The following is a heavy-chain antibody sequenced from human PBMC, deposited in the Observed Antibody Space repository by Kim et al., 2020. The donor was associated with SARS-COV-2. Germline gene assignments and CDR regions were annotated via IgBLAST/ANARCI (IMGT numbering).Heavy chain of an antibody. CDR2: IYYSGST. Sequence: SETLSLTCTVSGGSISSYYWSWIRQPPGKGLEWIGYIYYSGSTNHNPSLKSRVTISVDTSKNQFSLKLSSVTAADTAVYYCARGSINWNYETGAFDIWGQGTMVTVSS. J-gene: IGHJ3*02. CDR1: GGSISSYY. D-gene: IGHD1-7*01. CDR3: ARGSINWNYETGAFDI. V-gene: IGHV4-59*01.